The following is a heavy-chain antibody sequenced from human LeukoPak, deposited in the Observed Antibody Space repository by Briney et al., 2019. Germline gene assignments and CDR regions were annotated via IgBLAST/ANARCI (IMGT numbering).Heavy chain of an antibody. J-gene: IGHJ6*02. Sequence: SETLSHTCTVSGGSISSYYWSWIRQPPGKGLEWIGYIYYSGSTNYNPSLKSRVTISIDTSKNQFSLKLNSVTAADTAVYYCARCSYYGSGSYFYGMGVWGQGTTVTVS. CDR1: GGSISSYY. CDR2: IYYSGST. D-gene: IGHD3-10*01. CDR3: ARCSYYGSGSYFYGMGV. V-gene: IGHV4-59*01.